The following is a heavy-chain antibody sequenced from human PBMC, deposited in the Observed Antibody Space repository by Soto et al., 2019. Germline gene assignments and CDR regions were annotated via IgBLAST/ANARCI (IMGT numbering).Heavy chain of an antibody. CDR1: GFTFSSYA. V-gene: IGHV3-23*01. Sequence: PGGSLRLSCAASGFTFSSYAMSWVRQAPGKGLEWVSAISGSGGSTYYADSVKGRFTISRDNSKNTLYLQMNSLRAEDTAVYYCAKTPHRSWRRGYSYDHGGNYFDYWGQGTLVTVSS. D-gene: IGHD5-18*01. J-gene: IGHJ4*02. CDR2: ISGSGGST. CDR3: AKTPHRSWRRGYSYDHGGNYFDY.